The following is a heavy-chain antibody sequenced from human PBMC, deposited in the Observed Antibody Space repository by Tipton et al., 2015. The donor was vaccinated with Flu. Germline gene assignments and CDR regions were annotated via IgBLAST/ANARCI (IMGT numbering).Heavy chain of an antibody. V-gene: IGHV4-34*01. Sequence: LRLSCSVYGGSFSGYYWTWIRQPPGKGLEWIGEINHSGSTHYSSSLKSRVTMSVDSSKNQFSLHLSSVTAADTAVFYCARGGWEPHGGWFDPWGQGILVTVSS. CDR3: ARGGWEPHGGWFDP. CDR1: GGSFSGYY. D-gene: IGHD1-26*01. J-gene: IGHJ5*02. CDR2: INHSGST.